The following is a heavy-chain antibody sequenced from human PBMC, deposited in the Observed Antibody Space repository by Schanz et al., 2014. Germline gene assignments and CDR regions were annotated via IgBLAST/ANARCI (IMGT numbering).Heavy chain of an antibody. J-gene: IGHJ4*02. CDR3: AKVAPAATYLDS. Sequence: QVQLVESGGGLVKPGGSLRLSCAASGLTFSDYYMSWIRQAPGKGLEWVSYISSSSSYTNYADSVKGRFTISRDNAKNSLFLQMNSLSAEDTAVYYCAKVAPAATYLDSWGQGTLVIVSS. CDR2: ISSSSSYT. CDR1: GLTFSDYY. D-gene: IGHD2-2*01. V-gene: IGHV3-11*05.